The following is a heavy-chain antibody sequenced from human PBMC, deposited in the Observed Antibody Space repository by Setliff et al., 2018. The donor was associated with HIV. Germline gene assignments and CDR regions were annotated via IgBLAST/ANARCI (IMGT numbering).Heavy chain of an antibody. D-gene: IGHD2-15*01. CDR2: INPNSGGT. CDR3: ARVGSYWTQFDY. J-gene: IGHJ4*01. Sequence: ASVKVSCKASGYSFTGYYMHWVRQAPGQGLEWMGWINPNSGGTQYAQKFQGRVTMTRDTSISTGSMELSRLRSDDTAVYYCARVGSYWTQFDYWGQGTLVTVSS. V-gene: IGHV1-2*02. CDR1: GYSFTGYY.